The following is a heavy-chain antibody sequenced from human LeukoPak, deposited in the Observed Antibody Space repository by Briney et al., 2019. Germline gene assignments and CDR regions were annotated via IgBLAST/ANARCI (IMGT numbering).Heavy chain of an antibody. D-gene: IGHD3-16*01. CDR2: ISAYNGNT. CDR3: ARGAEFDWFDP. CDR1: GYTFTSYG. J-gene: IGHJ5*02. Sequence: ASVKVSCKASGYTFTSYGVSWVRQAPGQGLEWMGWISAYNGNTHYAQKLQGRVTMITDTSTNTAYMEVRSLRSDDTAVYFCARGAEFDWFDPWGQGTLVTVSS. V-gene: IGHV1-18*01.